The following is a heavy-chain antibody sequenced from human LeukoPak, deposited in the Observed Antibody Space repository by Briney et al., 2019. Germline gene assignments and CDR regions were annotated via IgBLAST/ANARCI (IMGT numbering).Heavy chain of an antibody. V-gene: IGHV1-18*01. CDR2: ICAYNDNT. Sequence: ASVKVSCKASGYTFISYGISWVRQAPGQGLEWMGWICAYNDNTNYAQKLQGRVTMTTDTSTNTAYMELRSLRSDDTAVYYCARHCSSTSCHPYAYDAFDIWGQGTMVTVSS. CDR3: ARHCSSTSCHPYAYDAFDI. CDR1: GYTFISYG. J-gene: IGHJ3*02. D-gene: IGHD2-2*01.